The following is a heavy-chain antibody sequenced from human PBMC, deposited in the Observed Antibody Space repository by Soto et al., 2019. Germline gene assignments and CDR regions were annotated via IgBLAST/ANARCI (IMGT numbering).Heavy chain of an antibody. CDR1: GGTFSSYA. D-gene: IGHD5-12*01. CDR2: IIPIFGTA. V-gene: IGHV1-69*01. Sequence: QVQLVQSGAEVKKPGSSVKVSCKASGGTFSSYAISWVRQAPGQGLEWMGGIIPIFGTANYAQKFPGRVTITADESTSTAYMELSSLRSEDTAVYYCAREGVATIIGDYYYYGMDVWGQGTTVTVSS. J-gene: IGHJ6*02. CDR3: AREGVATIIGDYYYYGMDV.